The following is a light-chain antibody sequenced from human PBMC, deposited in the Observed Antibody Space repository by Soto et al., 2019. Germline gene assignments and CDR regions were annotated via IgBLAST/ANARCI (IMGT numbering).Light chain of an antibody. CDR2: DVS. CDR3: SSYTSSTTYV. V-gene: IGLV2-14*01. J-gene: IGLJ1*01. CDR1: SSDVGGYNY. Sequence: QSVLTQPASVSASPGQSIAISCTGTSSDVGGYNYVSWYQQHPGKAPKLMIYDVSNRPSGVSNRFSGSKSGNTASLTIFGLQAEDEADYYCSSYTSSTTYVFGTGTKVTVL.